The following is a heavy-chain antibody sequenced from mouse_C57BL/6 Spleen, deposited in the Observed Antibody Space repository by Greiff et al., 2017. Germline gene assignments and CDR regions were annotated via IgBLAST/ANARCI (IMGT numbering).Heavy chain of an antibody. Sequence: EVHLVESGGGLVKPGGSLKLSCAASGFTFSDYGMHWVRQAPEKGLEWVAYISSGSSTIYYADTVKGRFTISRDNAKNTLFLQMTSLRSEDTAMYYCARPDDYRYYYAMDYWGQGTSVTVSS. V-gene: IGHV5-17*01. CDR2: ISSGSSTI. CDR1: GFTFSDYG. J-gene: IGHJ4*01. D-gene: IGHD2-4*01. CDR3: ARPDDYRYYYAMDY.